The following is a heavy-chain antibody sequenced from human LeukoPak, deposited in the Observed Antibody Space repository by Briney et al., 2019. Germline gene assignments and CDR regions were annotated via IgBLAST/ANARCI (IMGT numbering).Heavy chain of an antibody. D-gene: IGHD2-15*01. CDR1: GGSISSYY. CDR3: AAQGYCSGGSCYSVDY. CDR2: IYTSGST. V-gene: IGHV4-4*07. Sequence: SETLSLTCTVSGGSISSYYWSWIRQPAGKGLEWIGRIYTSGSTNYNPSHKSRVTMSVDTSKNQFSLKLSSVTAADTAVYYCAAQGYCSGGSCYSVDYWGQGTLVTVSS. J-gene: IGHJ4*02.